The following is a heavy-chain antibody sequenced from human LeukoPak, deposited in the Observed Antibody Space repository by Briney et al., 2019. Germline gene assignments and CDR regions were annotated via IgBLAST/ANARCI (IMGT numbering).Heavy chain of an antibody. CDR1: GCSISRYY. Sequence: SETLSLTCTVSGCSISRYYWSWIRQPAGKGLEWIGRIYTSGSTNYNPSLKSRVTMSVDTSKNQFSLKLSSVTAADTAVYYCARGGIVVANWFDPWGQGTLVTVSS. J-gene: IGHJ5*02. D-gene: IGHD2-2*01. V-gene: IGHV4-4*07. CDR2: IYTSGST. CDR3: ARGGIVVANWFDP.